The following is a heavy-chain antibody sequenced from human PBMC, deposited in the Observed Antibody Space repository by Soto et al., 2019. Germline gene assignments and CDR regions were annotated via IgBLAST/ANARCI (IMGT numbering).Heavy chain of an antibody. Sequence: PSETLSLTCAVSGDSFSSNTWWTWVRQPPGKGVEWIGEIYHSGTTNYNPSLKGRVTISADRSKNQLSLRLTSVTAADTAVYYCARADCGGDCPLGYYYGMDVWGQGTTVTVSS. CDR3: ARADCGGDCPLGYYYGMDV. J-gene: IGHJ6*02. CDR1: GDSFSSNTW. D-gene: IGHD2-21*02. V-gene: IGHV4-4*02. CDR2: IYHSGTT.